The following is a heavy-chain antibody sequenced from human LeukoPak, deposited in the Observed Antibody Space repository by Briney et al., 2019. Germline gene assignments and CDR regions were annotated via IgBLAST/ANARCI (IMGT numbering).Heavy chain of an antibody. CDR1: GGTFSSYA. CDR3: ARTIVVPAALGDWFDP. V-gene: IGHV1-69*04. Sequence: SVKVSCKASGGTFSSYAISWVRQAPGQGLEWMGRIIPILGIANYAQKFQGRVTITADKSTSTAYMELSSLRSEDTAVYYCARTIVVPAALGDWFDPWGQGTLVTVSS. D-gene: IGHD2-2*01. J-gene: IGHJ5*02. CDR2: IIPILGIA.